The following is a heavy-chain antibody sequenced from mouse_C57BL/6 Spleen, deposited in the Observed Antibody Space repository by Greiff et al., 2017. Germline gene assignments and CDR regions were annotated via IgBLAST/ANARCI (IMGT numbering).Heavy chain of an antibody. D-gene: IGHD1-1*01. CDR2: IDPENGDT. CDR1: GFNIKDDY. CDR3: TTDYGSSYGLAY. Sequence: VQLQQSGAELVRPGASVKLSCTASGFNIKDDYMHWVKQRPEQGLEWIGWIDPENGDTEYASKFQGKATITADTSSNTAYLQLSSLTSEDTAVYYCTTDYGSSYGLAYWGQGTLVTVSA. V-gene: IGHV14-4*01. J-gene: IGHJ3*01.